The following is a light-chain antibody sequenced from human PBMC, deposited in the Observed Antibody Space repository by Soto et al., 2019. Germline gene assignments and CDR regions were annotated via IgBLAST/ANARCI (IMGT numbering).Light chain of an antibody. J-gene: IGLJ2*01. CDR3: HSYTSTSKLV. CDR2: EVS. V-gene: IGLV2-14*01. CDR1: SSDVGGYNF. Sequence: QSVLTQPASVSGSPGQSITISCTGSSSDVGGYNFVSWYQHHPGKAPKLMIYEVSNRPSGVSNRFSGSKSGNTASLTISGLQAEDEADYYCHSYTSTSKLVFGGGTKLTVL.